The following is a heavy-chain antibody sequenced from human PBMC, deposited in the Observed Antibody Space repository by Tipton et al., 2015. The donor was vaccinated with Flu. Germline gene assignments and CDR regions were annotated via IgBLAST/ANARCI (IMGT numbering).Heavy chain of an antibody. CDR2: ISHSGRT. D-gene: IGHD3-10*01. CDR1: DYSISSGYY. J-gene: IGHJ4*02. CDR3: ARSTYYYGSGSSDY. Sequence: TLSLICAVSDYSISSGYYWGWIRQPPGKGLEWIGCISHSGRTYYNPPLKSRVTISVDTAKNQFSQRLSSVTAADTAVYYCARSTYYYGSGSSDYWGQGTLVAVSS. V-gene: IGHV4-38-2*01.